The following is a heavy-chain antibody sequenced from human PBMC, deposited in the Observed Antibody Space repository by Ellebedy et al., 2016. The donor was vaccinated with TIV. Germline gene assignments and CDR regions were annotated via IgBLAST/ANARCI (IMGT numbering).Heavy chain of an antibody. D-gene: IGHD4-23*01. J-gene: IGHJ4*02. V-gene: IGHV1-18*01. CDR3: ARGRRWQAPYFDY. Sequence: ASVKVSXXTSGYSFTYYGINWVRQAPGQGLEWMGRISGDSGNTDYAQSLQGRGTMTTDTSTSTAYMELRSLRSDDTAVYYCARGRRWQAPYFDYWGQGTLVTVSS. CDR1: GYSFTYYG. CDR2: ISGDSGNT.